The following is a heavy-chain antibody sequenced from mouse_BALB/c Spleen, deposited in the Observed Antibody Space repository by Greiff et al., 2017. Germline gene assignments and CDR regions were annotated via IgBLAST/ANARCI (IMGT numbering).Heavy chain of an antibody. J-gene: IGHJ3*01. CDR1: GYTFTSYY. Sequence: QVQLKESGAELVKPGASVKLSCKASGYTFTSYYMYWVKQRPGQGLEWIGEINPSNGGTNFNEKFKSKATLTVDKSSSTAYMQLSSLTSEDSAVYYCTRFDYDDVPLAYWGQGTLVTVSA. V-gene: IGHV1S81*02. D-gene: IGHD2-4*01. CDR3: TRFDYDDVPLAY. CDR2: INPSNGGT.